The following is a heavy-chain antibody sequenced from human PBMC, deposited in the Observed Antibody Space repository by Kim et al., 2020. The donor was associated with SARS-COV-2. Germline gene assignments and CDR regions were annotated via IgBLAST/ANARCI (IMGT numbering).Heavy chain of an antibody. Sequence: ADSVKGRYTISRDNSKNTLDLQMNGLRAEDTAVYYCAKDKGINGGSCKDYWGQGTLVTVSS. V-gene: IGHV3-30*02. D-gene: IGHD2-15*01. CDR3: AKDKGINGGSCKDY. J-gene: IGHJ4*02.